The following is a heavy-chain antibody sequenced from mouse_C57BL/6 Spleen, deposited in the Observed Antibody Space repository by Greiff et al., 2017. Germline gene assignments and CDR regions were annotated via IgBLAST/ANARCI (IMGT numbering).Heavy chain of an antibody. CDR1: GYTFPSYG. CDR3: AREDDPAWFAY. J-gene: IGHJ3*01. V-gene: IGHV1-81*01. Sequence: QVHVKQSGAELARPGASVKLSCKASGYTFPSYGISWVKQRTGQGLEWIGEIYPRSGNTYYNEKFKGKATLTADKSSSTAYMELRSLTSEDSAVYFCAREDDPAWFAYWGQGTLVTVSA. D-gene: IGHD2-3*01. CDR2: IYPRSGNT.